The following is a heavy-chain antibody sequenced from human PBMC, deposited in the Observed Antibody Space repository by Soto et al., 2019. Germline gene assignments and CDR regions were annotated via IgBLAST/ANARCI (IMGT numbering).Heavy chain of an antibody. V-gene: IGHV4-59*08. CDR2: IYYSGST. CDR3: ASLGSLLWFGELTLDYYGMDV. CDR1: GGSISSYY. D-gene: IGHD3-10*01. J-gene: IGHJ6*02. Sequence: SETLSLTCTVSGGSISSYYWSWIRQPPGKGLEWIGYIYYSGSTNYNPSLKSRVTISVDTSKNQFSLKLSSVTAADTAVYYCASLGSLLWFGELTLDYYGMDVWGQGTTVTVSS.